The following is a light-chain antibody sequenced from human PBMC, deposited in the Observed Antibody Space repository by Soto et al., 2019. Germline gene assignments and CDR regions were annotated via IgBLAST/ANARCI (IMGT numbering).Light chain of an antibody. CDR2: GAS. Sequence: DIVMTQSAASLSVSPGEGGTLXCRASQSVSSDFDWCQQKPGKAPRLLTYGASTRAHGSPARCSGSGSATEFTRTISSLQSEDFAVYYGQQYNNWPWTFGQGTKVDI. CDR3: QQYNNWPWT. CDR1: QSVSSD. V-gene: IGKV3-15*01. J-gene: IGKJ1*01.